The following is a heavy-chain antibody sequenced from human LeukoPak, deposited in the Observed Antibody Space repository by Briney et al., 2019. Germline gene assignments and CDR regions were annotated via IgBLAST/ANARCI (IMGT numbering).Heavy chain of an antibody. J-gene: IGHJ6*03. D-gene: IGHD3-10*01. CDR3: PRSGESGYYYYMDV. V-gene: IGHV3-30*04. Sequence: QSGGSLRLSCAASGFTFSSYAMHWVRQAPGKGLEWVAVISYDGSNKYYADSVKGRFTISRDNSKNTLYLQMNSLRAEDTAVYYCPRSGESGYYYYMDVWGKGTTVTISS. CDR2: ISYDGSNK. CDR1: GFTFSSYA.